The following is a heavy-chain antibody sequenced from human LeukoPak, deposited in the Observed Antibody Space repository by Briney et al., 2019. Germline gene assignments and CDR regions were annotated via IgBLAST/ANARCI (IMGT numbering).Heavy chain of an antibody. J-gene: IGHJ4*02. CDR1: GLTFSNYG. Sequence: PGRSLRLSCAASGLTFSNYGMHWVRQAPGKGLEWVAVISYDGSNKYYADSVKGRFTISRDNSKNTLYLQMNSLRAEDTAVYYCAKIGHSRAYFDYWGQGTLVTVSS. CDR2: ISYDGSNK. CDR3: AKIGHSRAYFDY. V-gene: IGHV3-30*18.